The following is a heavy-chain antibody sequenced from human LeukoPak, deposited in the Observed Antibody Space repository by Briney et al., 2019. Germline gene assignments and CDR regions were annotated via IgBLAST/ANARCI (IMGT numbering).Heavy chain of an antibody. CDR2: IYYSGST. CDR1: GGSISNYF. J-gene: IGHJ3*02. Sequence: SETLSLTCTVSGGSISNYFWSWIRQHPGKGLEWIGYIYYSGSTYYNPSLKSRVALSVDTSKNQFSLKLSSLTAADTAVYYCAKSREEIRGPDAFDIWGQGTMVTVSS. D-gene: IGHD5-24*01. V-gene: IGHV4-59*06. CDR3: AKSREEIRGPDAFDI.